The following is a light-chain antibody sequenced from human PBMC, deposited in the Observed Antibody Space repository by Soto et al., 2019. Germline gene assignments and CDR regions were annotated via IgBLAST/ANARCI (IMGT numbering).Light chain of an antibody. Sequence: IQMTQSPSTLSASVGDRVSITCRASQSIFSWLAWYQQKPGKAPKRLIYKASSLESGVPSRYSGSGSGTEFTLTISGLQPDDLATYYCQQYNSFPYSFGQGTKLEIK. J-gene: IGKJ2*03. CDR1: QSIFSW. CDR2: KAS. V-gene: IGKV1-5*03. CDR3: QQYNSFPYS.